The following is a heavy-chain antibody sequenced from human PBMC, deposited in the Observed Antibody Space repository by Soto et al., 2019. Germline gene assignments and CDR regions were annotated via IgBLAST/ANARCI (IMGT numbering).Heavy chain of an antibody. J-gene: IGHJ4*02. CDR3: ARAPSEGYYNGRLLDY. V-gene: IGHV4-30-4*01. CDR1: GGSISGGGYY. Sequence: SETLSLTCSVSGGSISGGGYYWSWIRQPPGKGLEWVGYILYSGSTYYNPSLKSRVTMSVDTSNNQFSLKLSSVTAADTAVYYCARAPSEGYYNGRLLDYWGQGTLVT. CDR2: ILYSGST. D-gene: IGHD3-22*01.